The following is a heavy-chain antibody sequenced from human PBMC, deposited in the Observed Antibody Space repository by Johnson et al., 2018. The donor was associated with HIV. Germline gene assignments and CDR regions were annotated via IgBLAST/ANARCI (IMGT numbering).Heavy chain of an antibody. CDR3: AKGGTVTTDAFDI. Sequence: VQLVESGGGLMQPGGSLRLSCAASGFTFDDYAMHWVRQVPGKGLEWVSGISWNSGSIGYADSVKGRFTISRDNANNSLYLQMNSLRTEDTALYYCAKGGTVTTDAFDIWGQGKMVTVSS. V-gene: IGHV3-9*01. J-gene: IGHJ3*02. CDR1: GFTFDDYA. CDR2: ISWNSGSI. D-gene: IGHD4-17*01.